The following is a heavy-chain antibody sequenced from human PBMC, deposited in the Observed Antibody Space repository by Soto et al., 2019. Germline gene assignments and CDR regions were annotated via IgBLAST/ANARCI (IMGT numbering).Heavy chain of an antibody. Sequence: QVQLVESGGGVVQPGRSLRLSCAASGFTFSSYAMHWVRQAPGKGLEWVAVISYDGSNKYYADSVKGRFTISRDNSKNTLYLQMNSLRAEDTAVYYCARDRFRYNWNDFPYSYYGMDVWGQVPTGTV. CDR3: ARDRFRYNWNDFPYSYYGMDV. D-gene: IGHD1-1*01. V-gene: IGHV3-30-3*01. CDR2: ISYDGSNK. CDR1: GFTFSSYA. J-gene: IGHJ6*02.